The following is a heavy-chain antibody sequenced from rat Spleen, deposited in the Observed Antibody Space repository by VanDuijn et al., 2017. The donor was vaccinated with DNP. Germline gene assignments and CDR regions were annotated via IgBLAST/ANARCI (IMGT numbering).Heavy chain of an antibody. CDR3: ARLLAGRSYYFDY. Sequence: EVQLVETGGGLVQPGRSLKLSCAASGFTFSNYGMAWVRQAPTKGLEWVATIIYDGRNTYYRDSVKGRFTISRDNAKSTLYLQMNSLRSEDTATYYCARLLAGRSYYFDYWGQGVMVTVSS. CDR2: IIYDGRNT. CDR1: GFTFSNYG. J-gene: IGHJ2*01. D-gene: IGHD1-4*01. V-gene: IGHV5-29*01.